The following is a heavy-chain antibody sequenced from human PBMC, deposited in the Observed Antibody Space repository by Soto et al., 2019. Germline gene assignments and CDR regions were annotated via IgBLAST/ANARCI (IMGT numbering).Heavy chain of an antibody. J-gene: IGHJ5*02. CDR1: GDALNIGGYY. CDR3: ARVSSDWFDP. CDR2: IYYSGNT. Sequence: QVQLQESGPGLVKAPQTLTLTCSVSGDALNIGGYYWSWIRHLPGKGLEWIGYIYYSGNTYYNPSLKSRVTISGDMSKNQFSLKLTSLTAADTAVYYCARVSSDWFDPWGQGMLVTVSS. V-gene: IGHV4-31*03.